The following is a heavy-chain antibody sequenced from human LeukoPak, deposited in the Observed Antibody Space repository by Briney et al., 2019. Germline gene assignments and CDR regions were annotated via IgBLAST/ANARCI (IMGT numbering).Heavy chain of an antibody. CDR2: INPNSGVT. CDR1: GYTFTGYY. D-gene: IGHD5-24*01. Sequence: ASVKVSCKASGYTFTGYYMHWVRQAPGQGLEWMGWINPNSGVTNYAQKFQGRVTMTRVTSISTAYMELSRLRSDDTAVYYCARDSGDGYNTPIDYWGQGTLVSVSS. CDR3: ARDSGDGYNTPIDY. V-gene: IGHV1-2*02. J-gene: IGHJ4*02.